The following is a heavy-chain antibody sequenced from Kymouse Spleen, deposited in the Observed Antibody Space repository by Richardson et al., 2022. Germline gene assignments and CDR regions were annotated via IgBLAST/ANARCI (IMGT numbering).Heavy chain of an antibody. V-gene: IGHV3-23*04. CDR1: GFTFSSYA. CDR3: AKEGHYDILTGYYTPFDY. Sequence: EVQLVESGGGLVQPGGSLRLSCAASGFTFSSYAMSWVRQAPGKGLEWVSAISGSGGSTYYADSVKGRFTISRDNSKNTLYLQMNSLRAEDTAVYYCAKEGHYDILTGYYTPFDYWGQGTLVTVSS. D-gene: IGHD3-9*01. J-gene: IGHJ4*02. CDR2: ISGSGGST.